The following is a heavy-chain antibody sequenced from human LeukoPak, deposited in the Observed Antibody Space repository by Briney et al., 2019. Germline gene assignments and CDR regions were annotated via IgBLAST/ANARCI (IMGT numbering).Heavy chain of an antibody. J-gene: IGHJ4*02. CDR3: ATNYYHSSGYSVFDY. D-gene: IGHD3-22*01. CDR1: GYSISSGYY. V-gene: IGHV4-38-2*02. Sequence: PSETLSLTCTVSGYSISSGYYWGWIRQPPGKWLEWIGSIYHSGSTYYNPSLKSRVTISVDTSKNQFSLKLSSVTAADTALYYCATNYYHSSGYSVFDYWGQGTLVTVSS. CDR2: IYHSGST.